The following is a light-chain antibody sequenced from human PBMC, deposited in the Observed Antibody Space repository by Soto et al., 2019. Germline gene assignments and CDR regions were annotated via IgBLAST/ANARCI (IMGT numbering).Light chain of an antibody. CDR1: QGISNY. CDR2: GAS. V-gene: IGKV1-27*01. J-gene: IGKJ3*01. CDR3: QRYISAPFT. Sequence: GARVTITCRATQGISNYLAWYQQKPGKVPKLLIYGASTLQSGVPSRFSGSGSGTDFTLTISSLLPEDVGTYYCQRYISAPFTFGPGTNVDLK.